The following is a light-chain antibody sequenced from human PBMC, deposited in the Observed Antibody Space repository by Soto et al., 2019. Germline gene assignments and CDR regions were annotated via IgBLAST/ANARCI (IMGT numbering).Light chain of an antibody. CDR3: SSYTSSSTLVV. CDR2: DVT. CDR1: RSDVGGYNY. V-gene: IGLV2-14*03. J-gene: IGLJ2*01. Sequence: QSALTQPASVSWSPGQSITISCTGTRSDVGGYNYVSWYQQHPGKAPKLMIYDVTNRPSGVSNRFSGSKSGTTAALTISGLQAEDEADYYCSSYTSSSTLVVFGGGTKLTVL.